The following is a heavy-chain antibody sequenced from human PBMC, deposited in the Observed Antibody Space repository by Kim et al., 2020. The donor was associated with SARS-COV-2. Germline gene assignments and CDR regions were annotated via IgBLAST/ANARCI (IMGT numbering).Heavy chain of an antibody. CDR3: ARFGGYYYYYYGMDV. Sequence: SETLSLTCAVYGGSFSGYYWSWIRQPPGKGLEWIGEINHSGSTNYNPSLKSRVTISVDTSKNQFSLKLSSVTAADTAVYYCARFGGYYYYYYGMDVWGQGTTVTVSS. CDR1: GGSFSGYY. J-gene: IGHJ6*02. D-gene: IGHD5-12*01. V-gene: IGHV4-34*01. CDR2: INHSGST.